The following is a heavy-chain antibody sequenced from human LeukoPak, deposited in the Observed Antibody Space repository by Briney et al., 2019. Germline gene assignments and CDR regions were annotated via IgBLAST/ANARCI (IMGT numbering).Heavy chain of an antibody. D-gene: IGHD3-22*01. J-gene: IGHJ4*02. CDR3: ARGYYYDSSAYYYYYY. Sequence: SETLSLTCAVYGGSFSGYYWSWIRQPPGKGLEWIGEINHTGSTNYNPSLKSRVTISVDTSKNQFSLKLSSVTAADTAVYYCARGYYYDSSAYYYYYYWGQGTLVTVSS. V-gene: IGHV4-34*01. CDR1: GGSFSGYY. CDR2: INHTGST.